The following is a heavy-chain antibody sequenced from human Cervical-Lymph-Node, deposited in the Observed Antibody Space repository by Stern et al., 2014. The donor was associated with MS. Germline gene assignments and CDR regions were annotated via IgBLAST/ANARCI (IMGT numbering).Heavy chain of an antibody. V-gene: IGHV1-2*02. Sequence: QVHLVQSGAEARAPGASMKVSCKASGYIFTDYYLHWVRQAPGQGLEWLAWINPNRGGKNYAQTFQGRVTMPRDTSISTAYMELSWLGSADTAVYYCARGSGTAYDLRGDYWGQGTLVTVSS. J-gene: IGHJ4*01. CDR2: INPNRGGK. CDR1: GYIFTDYY. D-gene: IGHD3-3*01. CDR3: ARGSGTAYDLRGDY.